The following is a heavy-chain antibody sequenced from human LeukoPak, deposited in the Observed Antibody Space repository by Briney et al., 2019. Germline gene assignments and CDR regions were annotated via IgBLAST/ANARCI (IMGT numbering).Heavy chain of an antibody. J-gene: IGHJ6*02. D-gene: IGHD3-10*01. Sequence: PGTSLRLSCAASGFTFSTYAVHWVRQAPGKGLEWVAVISYDGGHIYYADSVKGRFTISRDNSKNTLYLQMNSLRAEDTAVYYCAREWFGELRGMDVWGQGTTVTVSS. V-gene: IGHV3-30-3*01. CDR1: GFTFSTYA. CDR3: AREWFGELRGMDV. CDR2: ISYDGGHI.